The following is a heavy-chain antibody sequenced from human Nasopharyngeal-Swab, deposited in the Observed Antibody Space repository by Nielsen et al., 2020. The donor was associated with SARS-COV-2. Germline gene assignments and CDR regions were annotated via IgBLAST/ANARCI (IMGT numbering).Heavy chain of an antibody. D-gene: IGHD1-1*01. Sequence: WIRQPPGKGLERIGYIYYSGSTYYNPSLESRVTISVDTSKNQFSLKLSSVTAADTAVYYCARDIGTPAYPRYYYYGMDVWGQGTTVTVSS. CDR2: IYYSGST. CDR3: ARDIGTPAYPRYYYYGMDV. V-gene: IGHV4-31*02. J-gene: IGHJ6*02.